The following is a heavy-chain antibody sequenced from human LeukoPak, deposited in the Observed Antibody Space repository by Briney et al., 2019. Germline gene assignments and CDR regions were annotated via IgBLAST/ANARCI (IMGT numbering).Heavy chain of an antibody. Sequence: PSETLSLTCTVSGGSISSGSYYWSWIRQPAGKGLEWIGRIYTSGSTNCNPSLKSRVTISVDTSKNQFSLKLSSVTAADTAVYYCARGGVAAVNNWGQGTLVTVSS. CDR1: GGSISSGSYY. D-gene: IGHD6-13*01. J-gene: IGHJ4*02. CDR2: IYTSGST. CDR3: ARGGVAAVNN. V-gene: IGHV4-61*02.